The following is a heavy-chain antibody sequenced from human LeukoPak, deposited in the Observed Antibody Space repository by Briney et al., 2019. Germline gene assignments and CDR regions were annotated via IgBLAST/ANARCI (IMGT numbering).Heavy chain of an antibody. CDR1: GFTFNNHD. CDR3: AKPRDIDSWAFDV. J-gene: IGHJ3*01. V-gene: IGHV3-30*18. Sequence: QPGRSLRLSCAASGFTFNNHDMHWVRQAPGEGLEWVAGISYDGRNKYYADSVKGRFTISRDNSKNTLNLQMNSLRTEDTAVYYCAKPRDIDSWAFDVWGQGTMVTVS. D-gene: IGHD2-15*01. CDR2: ISYDGRNK.